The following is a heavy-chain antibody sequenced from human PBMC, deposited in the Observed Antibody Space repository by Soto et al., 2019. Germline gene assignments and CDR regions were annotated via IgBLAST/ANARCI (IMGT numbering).Heavy chain of an antibody. Sequence: SETLSLTCTVSGGSISGSSDYWGWIRQPPGKGLEWIGSIFYSGSTYYNPSLKSRVTLSVDKSKNKFSLKLTSVTAADTSVYYCATDSSYYYHSSAYYSNWFDPWGQGMLVTVSS. CDR1: GGSISGSSDY. CDR3: ATDSSYYYHSSAYYSNWFDP. J-gene: IGHJ5*02. CDR2: IFYSGST. V-gene: IGHV4-39*01. D-gene: IGHD3-22*01.